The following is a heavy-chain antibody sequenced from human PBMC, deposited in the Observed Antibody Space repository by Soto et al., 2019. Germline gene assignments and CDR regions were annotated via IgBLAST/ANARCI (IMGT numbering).Heavy chain of an antibody. J-gene: IGHJ6*02. CDR2: ISGSGVST. D-gene: IGHD2-15*01. CDR1: GFTFNTYA. CDR3: AKGPAGYCSGDGCYPDGHYYYGMDV. Sequence: EVQLLESGGGLVQPGGSLRLSCAASGFTFNTYALTWVRQAPGKGLEWVSAISGSGVSTYYADSVKGRFSISRDSSKNTLYLQMNSLRAEDAAVYYCAKGPAGYCSGDGCYPDGHYYYGMDVWGQGTTVTVSS. V-gene: IGHV3-23*01.